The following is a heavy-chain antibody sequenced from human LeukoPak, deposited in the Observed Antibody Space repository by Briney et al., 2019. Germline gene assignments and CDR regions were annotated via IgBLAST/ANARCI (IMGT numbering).Heavy chain of an antibody. CDR1: GYTFTGYY. J-gene: IGHJ4*02. V-gene: IGHV1-2*02. D-gene: IGHD4-11*01. CDR3: ARDGPEDTMTTVTMSYSDY. Sequence: GASVKVSCKASGYTFTGYYMHWVRQAPGQGLEWMGWINPNSGGTNYAQKFQGRVTMTRDTSISTAYMELSRLRSDDTAVYYCARDGPEDTMTTVTMSYSDYWGQGTLVTVSS. CDR2: INPNSGGT.